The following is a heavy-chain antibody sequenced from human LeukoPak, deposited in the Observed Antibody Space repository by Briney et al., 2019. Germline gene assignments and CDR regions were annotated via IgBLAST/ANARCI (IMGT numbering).Heavy chain of an antibody. CDR2: ISSSSSTI. CDR3: AREGPLEYYDFWSGYADYYYYGMDV. Sequence: GGSLRLSRAASGFTFSSYSMNWVRQAPGKGLEWVSYISSSSSTIYYADSVKGRFTISRDNAKNSLYLQMNSLRDEDTAVYYCAREGPLEYYDFWSGYADYYYYGMDVWGQGTTVTVSS. D-gene: IGHD3-3*01. CDR1: GFTFSSYS. J-gene: IGHJ6*02. V-gene: IGHV3-48*02.